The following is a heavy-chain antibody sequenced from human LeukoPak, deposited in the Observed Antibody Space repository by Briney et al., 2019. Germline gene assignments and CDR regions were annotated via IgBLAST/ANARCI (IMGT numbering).Heavy chain of an antibody. V-gene: IGHV3-21*01. CDR2: ISSSSSYI. CDR3: AELGITMIGGV. CDR1: GFTFSSYS. D-gene: IGHD3-10*02. J-gene: IGHJ6*04. Sequence: GRSLSLSCAASGFTFSSYSMNWVRQAPGKGLEWVSSISSSSSYIYYADSVKGRFNIFRDNDKNSLYLQMNSLRAEDTAVYYCAELGITMIGGVWGKGTTVTISS.